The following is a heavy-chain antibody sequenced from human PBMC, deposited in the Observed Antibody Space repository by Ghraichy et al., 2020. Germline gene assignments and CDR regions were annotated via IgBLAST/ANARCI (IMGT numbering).Heavy chain of an antibody. CDR3: ARSLVRGVPNWFDP. Sequence: LSLTCAASGFTVSSNYMSWVRQAPGKGLEWVSVIYSGGSAYYADSVKGRFTISRDNSKNTLYLQMNSLRAEDTAVYYCARSLVRGVPNWFDPWGQGTLVTVSS. D-gene: IGHD3-10*01. V-gene: IGHV3-66*01. CDR2: IYSGGSA. CDR1: GFTVSSNY. J-gene: IGHJ5*02.